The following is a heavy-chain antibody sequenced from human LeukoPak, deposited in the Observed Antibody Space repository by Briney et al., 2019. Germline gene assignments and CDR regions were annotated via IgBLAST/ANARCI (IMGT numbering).Heavy chain of an antibody. J-gene: IGHJ4*02. Sequence: PGGSLRLSCAASGFTFSLYVMSWVRQAPGKGLEWVSGISGSGSSTYYADSVKGRFTISRDSSKNTVYLQMNSLRAEDTAKYYCAKADGSYKTLIDYWGQGTLVTVSS. D-gene: IGHD3-10*01. V-gene: IGHV3-23*01. CDR1: GFTFSLYV. CDR2: ISGSGSST. CDR3: AKADGSYKTLIDY.